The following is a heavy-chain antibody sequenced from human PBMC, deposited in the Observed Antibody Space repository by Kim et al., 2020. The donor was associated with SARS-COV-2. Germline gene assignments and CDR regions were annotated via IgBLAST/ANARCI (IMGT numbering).Heavy chain of an antibody. V-gene: IGHV1-46*01. CDR1: GYTFTSYY. CDR3: ARGGGFRYYYGSGTYVDY. Sequence: ASVKVSCKASGYTFTSYYMHWVRQAPGQGLEWMGIINPSGGSTSYAQKFQGRVTMTRDTSTSTVYMELSSLRSEDTAVYYCARGGGFRYYYGSGTYVDYWGQGTLVTVSS. D-gene: IGHD3-10*01. CDR2: INPSGGST. J-gene: IGHJ4*02.